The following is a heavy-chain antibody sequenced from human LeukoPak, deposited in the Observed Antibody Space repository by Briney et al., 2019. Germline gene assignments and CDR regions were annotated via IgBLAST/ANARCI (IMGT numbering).Heavy chain of an antibody. CDR1: GYTFTSYY. V-gene: IGHV1-46*01. Sequence: ASVKVSCKASGYTFTSYYMHWVRQAPGQGLEWMGIINPSGGSTSYAQKFQGRVTMTRDMSTSTVYMELSSLRSEDTAVYYCARGHPLVLRFLGWLSPVDYWGQGTLVTVSS. J-gene: IGHJ4*02. CDR2: INPSGGST. CDR3: ARGHPLVLRFLGWLSPVDY. D-gene: IGHD3-3*01.